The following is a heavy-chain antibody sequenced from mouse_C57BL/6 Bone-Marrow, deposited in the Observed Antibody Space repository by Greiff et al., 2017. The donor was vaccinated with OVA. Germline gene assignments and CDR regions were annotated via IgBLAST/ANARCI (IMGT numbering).Heavy chain of an antibody. Sequence: QVQLQQSGAELVRPGASVTLSCKASGYTFTDYEMHWVQQTPVHGLEWIGAIDPETGGTAYNQKFKGNAILTADKSSSTAYMELRSLTSEDSAVYYGTRGYSNYYANDYGGQGTAVTVSA. D-gene: IGHD2-5*01. V-gene: IGHV1-15*01. CDR1: GYTFTDYE. J-gene: IGHJ4*01. CDR2: IDPETGGT. CDR3: TRGYSNYYANDY.